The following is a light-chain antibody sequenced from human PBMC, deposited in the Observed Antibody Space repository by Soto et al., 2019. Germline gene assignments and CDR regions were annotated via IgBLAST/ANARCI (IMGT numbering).Light chain of an antibody. V-gene: IGKV1-5*01. CDR2: DAS. Sequence: DVQLTQTPSTLSASVGDEVTITCRVSQTISRWLAWYQQKPGRAPKLLIYDASTLESGVPSRFSGSGSETEFTLTISRLQPDDFATYFCHSRAFGQGTRLE. CDR3: HSRA. J-gene: IGKJ5*01. CDR1: QTISRW.